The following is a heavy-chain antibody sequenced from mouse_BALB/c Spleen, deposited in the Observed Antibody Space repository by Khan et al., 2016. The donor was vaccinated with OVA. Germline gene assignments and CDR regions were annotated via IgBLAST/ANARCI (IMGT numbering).Heavy chain of an antibody. J-gene: IGHJ3*01. D-gene: IGHD2-4*01. CDR2: ISYSGNT. CDR1: GYSITSEYT. V-gene: IGHV3-2*02. Sequence: VQLQQSGPGLVKPSQSLSLTCTVTGYSITSEYTWNWLRQFPGNKLEWMGFISYSGNTRYNPSLTSRIFITRDTSKNQFFLQLNSVTSEDTATYYCARKDYYDYDPFPYWGQGTLVTVSA. CDR3: ARKDYYDYDPFPY.